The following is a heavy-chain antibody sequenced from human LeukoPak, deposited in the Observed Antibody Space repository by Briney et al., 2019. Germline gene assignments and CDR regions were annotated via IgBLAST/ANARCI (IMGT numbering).Heavy chain of an antibody. CDR2: ISSNGGIT. CDR1: GFTFSNYA. V-gene: IGHV3-64*04. D-gene: IGHD2-15*01. Sequence: GGSLRLSCSASGFTFSNYAMHWVRQAPGKGLEYVSDISSNGGITYYADSVKGRFTISRDNSRNTLYLQMSSLRVEDTAVYYGARAPPGYCSGGSCSRPLDLWGQGTLVTVSS. CDR3: ARAPPGYCSGGSCSRPLDL. J-gene: IGHJ5*02.